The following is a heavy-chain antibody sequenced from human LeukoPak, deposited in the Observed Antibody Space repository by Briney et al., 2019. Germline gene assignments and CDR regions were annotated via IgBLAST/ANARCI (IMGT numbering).Heavy chain of an antibody. Sequence: PGRTLRFYCAASGFTFSSYAMHWLRQAPGKGLEWVAVISYDGSNKYYADSVKGTFTSSRDNTTTNLYLQVNSLRDTDTDVYDCARDGEAAAGSFNFDYWGQGTLVSVSS. CDR1: GFTFSSYA. J-gene: IGHJ4*02. D-gene: IGHD6-13*01. CDR3: ARDGEAAAGSFNFDY. CDR2: ISYDGSNK. V-gene: IGHV3-30*04.